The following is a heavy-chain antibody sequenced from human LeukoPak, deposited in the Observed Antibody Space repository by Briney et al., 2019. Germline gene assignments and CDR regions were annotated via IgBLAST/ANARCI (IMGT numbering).Heavy chain of an antibody. Sequence: GGSLRLSCAASGFTFSRYSMNWVRQAPGKGLEWVSSISSSSSYIYYADSVKGRFTISRDNAKNSLYLQMNSLRAEDTAVYYCARELGIPYYFDYWGQGTLVTVSS. J-gene: IGHJ4*02. V-gene: IGHV3-21*01. D-gene: IGHD2-21*01. CDR2: ISSSSSYI. CDR1: GFTFSRYS. CDR3: ARELGIPYYFDY.